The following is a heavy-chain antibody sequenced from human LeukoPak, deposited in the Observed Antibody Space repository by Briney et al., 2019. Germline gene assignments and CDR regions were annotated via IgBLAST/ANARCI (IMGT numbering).Heavy chain of an antibody. CDR1: GFTFSNFR. Sequence: PGGSLRLSCAASGFTFSNFRMSWVRRAPGKGRESLSSISGSRRATYSTLSVNGRFTISIDDLNNPLYLQMNTLRAEDPAVYYCAKVLGHDSSGYYYYGLDVWGQGTTVTVSS. D-gene: IGHD3-22*01. CDR3: AKVLGHDSSGYYYYGLDV. V-gene: IGHV3-23*01. CDR2: ISGSRRAT. J-gene: IGHJ6*02.